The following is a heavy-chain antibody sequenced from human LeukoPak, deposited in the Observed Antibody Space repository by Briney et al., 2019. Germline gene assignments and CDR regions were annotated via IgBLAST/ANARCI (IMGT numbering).Heavy chain of an antibody. V-gene: IGHV3-30-3*02. CDR3: AKTPEQLVQDY. D-gene: IGHD6-13*01. CDR2: ISYDGSNK. CDR1: GFTFSSYA. J-gene: IGHJ4*02. Sequence: PGGSLRLSCAASGFTFSSYAMHWVRQAPGKGLEWVAVISYDGSNKYYADSVKGRFTISRDNSKNTLYLQMNSLRAEDTAVYYCAKTPEQLVQDYWGQGTLVTVSS.